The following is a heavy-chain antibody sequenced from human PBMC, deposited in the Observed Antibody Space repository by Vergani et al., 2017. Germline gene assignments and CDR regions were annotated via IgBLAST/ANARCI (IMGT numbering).Heavy chain of an antibody. D-gene: IGHD3-22*01. V-gene: IGHV3-30*02. Sequence: QVQLVESGGGVVQPGGSLRLSCAASGFTFSDYGMHWVRQAPGKGLEWVAFIRYDGSNEYYADSVKGRFTISRDNSKNTLYLQLNSLRGEDTAVYYCSRDFGGDSSGYYYGQPAGVSDYWGQGTLVTVSS. CDR1: GFTFSDYG. CDR3: SRDFGGDSSGYYYGQPAGVSDY. CDR2: IRYDGSNE. J-gene: IGHJ4*02.